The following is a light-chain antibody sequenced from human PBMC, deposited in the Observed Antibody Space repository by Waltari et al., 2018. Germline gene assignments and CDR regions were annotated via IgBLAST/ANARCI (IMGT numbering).Light chain of an antibody. V-gene: IGKV1-9*01. Sequence: IQLTQPPPSLSASVGDRVPPPCRASQAISRSLAWYQHKPGKAPKLRIYAAPTLQSGVPSRFSGRGSGTDFTLTISSLQPEDFATYYCQQLNSYPFTFGPGTKVDIK. CDR1: QAISRS. J-gene: IGKJ3*01. CDR3: QQLNSYPFT. CDR2: AAP.